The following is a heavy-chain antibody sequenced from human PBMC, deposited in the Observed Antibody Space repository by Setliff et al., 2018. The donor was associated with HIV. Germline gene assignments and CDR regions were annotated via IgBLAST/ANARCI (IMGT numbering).Heavy chain of an antibody. D-gene: IGHD3-22*01. J-gene: IGHJ4*02. V-gene: IGHV4-34*01. CDR3: ARDVLDLVISVYGF. Sequence: SETLSLTCAVYGGSFSGFYWNWIRQAPGKGLEWIGEINHSRRTKYNPSLKSRVTISVDTSKNQFSLKLSSVTAADTAVYYCARDVLDLVISVYGFWGQRIPVTVSS. CDR1: GGSFSGFY. CDR2: INHSRRT.